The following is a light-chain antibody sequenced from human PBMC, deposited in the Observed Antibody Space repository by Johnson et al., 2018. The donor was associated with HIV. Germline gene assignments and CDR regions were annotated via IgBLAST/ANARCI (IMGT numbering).Light chain of an antibody. CDR3: GTGDSCLSAGRV. CDR1: SSNIGNNY. V-gene: IGLV1-51*01. Sequence: QSVLTQPPSVSAAPGQTVTISCSGSSSNIGNNYVSWYQQLPGTAPKLLIYDNNKRPSGIPDRSSGSKSGTSATLGITGLQTGDALDYYCGTGDSCLSAGRVFGTGTKVTVL. CDR2: DNN. J-gene: IGLJ1*01.